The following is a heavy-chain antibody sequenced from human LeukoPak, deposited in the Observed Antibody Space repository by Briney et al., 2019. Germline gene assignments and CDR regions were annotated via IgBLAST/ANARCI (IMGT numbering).Heavy chain of an antibody. CDR2: IYYSGST. Sequence: SETLSLTCTVSGGSISSGGYYWSWIRQHPGKGLEWIGYIYYSGSTYYNPSLKSRVTISVDTSKNQFSLKLTSVTAAGTAVYYCARLTSRGWFFDYWGQGTLVTVSS. D-gene: IGHD2-15*01. CDR3: ARLTSRGWFFDY. J-gene: IGHJ4*02. V-gene: IGHV4-31*03. CDR1: GGSISSGGYY.